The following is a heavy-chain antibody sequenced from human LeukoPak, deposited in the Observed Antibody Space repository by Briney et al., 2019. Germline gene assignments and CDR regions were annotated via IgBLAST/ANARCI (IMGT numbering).Heavy chain of an antibody. Sequence: SVKVSCKASGGTFSSYAISWVRQAPGQGLELMGRIIPILGIANYAQKFQGRVTITSDKSTSTAYIELSSLSSEDTAVYYCATEAAHYYYDSSGYYPTEGYSFDYWGQGPLVPVSS. D-gene: IGHD3-22*01. CDR1: GGTFSSYA. J-gene: IGHJ4*02. CDR3: ATEAAHYYYDSSGYYPTEGYSFDY. CDR2: IIPILGIA. V-gene: IGHV1-69*04.